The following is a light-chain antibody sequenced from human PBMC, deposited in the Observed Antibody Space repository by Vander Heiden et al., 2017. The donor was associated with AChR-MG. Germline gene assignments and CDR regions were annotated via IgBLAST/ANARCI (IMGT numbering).Light chain of an antibody. Sequence: QSALTQPASVSGSPGQSITISCTGTNSDVGGYDYVSWYQQHPGKAPKLIIYDVNTRPSGVSDRFSGSKSGNTASLTISGLQAEDEADYYCTSYTTTSSRVFGGGTKLTVL. CDR1: NSDVGGYDY. V-gene: IGLV2-14*03. J-gene: IGLJ3*02. CDR3: TSYTTTSSRV. CDR2: DVN.